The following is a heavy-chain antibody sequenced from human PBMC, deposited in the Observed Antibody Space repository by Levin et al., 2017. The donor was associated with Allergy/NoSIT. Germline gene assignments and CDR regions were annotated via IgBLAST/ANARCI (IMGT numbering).Heavy chain of an antibody. J-gene: IGHJ6*02. CDR2: INSDGSST. CDR1: GFTFSSYW. V-gene: IGHV3-74*01. CDR3: AREMATIGNYDYGMDV. D-gene: IGHD5-24*01. Sequence: GESLKISCAASGFTFSSYWMHWVRQAPGKGLVWVSRINSDGSSTSYADSVKGRFTISRDNAKNTLYLQMNSLRAEDTAVYYCAREMATIGNYDYGMDVWGQGTTVTVSS.